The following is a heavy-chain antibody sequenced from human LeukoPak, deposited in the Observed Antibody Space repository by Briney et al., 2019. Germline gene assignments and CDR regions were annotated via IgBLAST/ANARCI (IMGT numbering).Heavy chain of an antibody. D-gene: IGHD2-2*01. CDR1: GFTVSSYW. Sequence: GGSLRLSCAASGFTVSSYWMSWVRQAPGKGLEWAANIKQDGSERYYVDSVKGRFTISRDNAKNSLYLQMNSLRAEDMALYYCAKGYCSSTSCRIDYWGQGTLVTVSS. CDR2: IKQDGSER. CDR3: AKGYCSSTSCRIDY. J-gene: IGHJ4*02. V-gene: IGHV3-7*03.